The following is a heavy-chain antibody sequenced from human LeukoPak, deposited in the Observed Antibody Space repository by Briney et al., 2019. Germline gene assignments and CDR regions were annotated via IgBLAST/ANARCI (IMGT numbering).Heavy chain of an antibody. CDR3: ARDRGWLTSDY. D-gene: IGHD6-19*01. CDR1: GFTFSTYW. V-gene: IGHV3-7*03. J-gene: IGHJ4*02. Sequence: PGGSLRLSCAASGFTFSTYWMGWVRQAPGKGLERLGNIKEDGSEKYYVDFVKGRFTISRDNAKNSLSLQMNSLRVEDTAIYYCARDRGWLTSDYWGQGILVTVSS. CDR2: IKEDGSEK.